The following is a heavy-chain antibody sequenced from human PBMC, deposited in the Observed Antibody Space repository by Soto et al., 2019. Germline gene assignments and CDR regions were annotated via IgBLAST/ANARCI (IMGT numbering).Heavy chain of an antibody. J-gene: IGHJ4*02. CDR1: GGSISSSSYY. D-gene: IGHD6-19*01. CDR2: IYYSGST. CDR3: ARRGYSSGWYPSYYFDY. V-gene: IGHV4-39*01. Sequence: SETLSLTCTVSGGSISSSSYYWGWIRQPPGKGLEWIGSIYYSGSTYYNPSLKSRVTISVDTSKNQFSLKLSSVTAADTAVYYCARRGYSSGWYPSYYFDYWGQGTLVTVSS.